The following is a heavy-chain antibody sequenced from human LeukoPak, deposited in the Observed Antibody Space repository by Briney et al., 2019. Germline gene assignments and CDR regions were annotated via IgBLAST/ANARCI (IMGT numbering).Heavy chain of an antibody. V-gene: IGHV4-4*07. CDR1: GGSVSNYY. D-gene: IGHD4-17*01. J-gene: IGHJ4*02. Sequence: SETLSLTCIVSGGSVSNYYWSWIRQPAGKGLQWIGRISSRGDTNYNPSLKSRVFMSIDRSKNQFSLKLLSVTAADTAVYYCAREYGDFDYWGRGTLVTVSS. CDR3: AREYGDFDY. CDR2: ISSRGDT.